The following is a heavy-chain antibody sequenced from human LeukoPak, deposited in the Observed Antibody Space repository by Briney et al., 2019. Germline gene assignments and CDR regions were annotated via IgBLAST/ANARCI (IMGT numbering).Heavy chain of an antibody. V-gene: IGHV4-39*07. D-gene: IGHD3-22*01. CDR3: ARRNRSGYYYSGNAFDI. CDR2: IYYSGST. Sequence: PSETLSLTCTVSGGSISSSSYYWGWIRQPPGKGLEWIGSIYYSGSTYYNPSLKSRVTISVDTSKNQFSLKLSSVTAADTAVYYCARRNRSGYYYSGNAFDIWGQGTMVTVSS. CDR1: GGSISSSSYY. J-gene: IGHJ3*02.